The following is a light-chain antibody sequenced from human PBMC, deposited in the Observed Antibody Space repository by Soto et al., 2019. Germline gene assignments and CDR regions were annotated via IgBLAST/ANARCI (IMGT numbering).Light chain of an antibody. CDR2: DVN. Sequence: QSVLTQPPSASGSPGQSVTIPCTGTSSDIGTYKYVSWYQQYPGKAPKLMIYDVNKRPAGVPARFSGSKSGNTASLTVSGLQAEDEADYYCSSYAGNYMDVFGPGTKVTVL. V-gene: IGLV2-8*01. J-gene: IGLJ1*01. CDR3: SSYAGNYMDV. CDR1: SSDIGTYKY.